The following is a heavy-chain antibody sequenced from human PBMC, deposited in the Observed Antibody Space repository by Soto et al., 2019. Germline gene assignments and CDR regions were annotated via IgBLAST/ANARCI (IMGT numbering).Heavy chain of an antibody. D-gene: IGHD2-15*01. J-gene: IGHJ4*02. V-gene: IGHV1-69*06. CDR1: GGTFSSYA. CDR2: IIPIFGTA. Sequence: SVKVSCKASGGTFSSYAISWVRQAPGQGLEWMGGIIPIFGTANYAQKFQGRVTITADKSTSTAYMELSSLRSEDTAVYYCARGSFGGNRFDYWGQGTLVTVSS. CDR3: ARGSFGGNRFDY.